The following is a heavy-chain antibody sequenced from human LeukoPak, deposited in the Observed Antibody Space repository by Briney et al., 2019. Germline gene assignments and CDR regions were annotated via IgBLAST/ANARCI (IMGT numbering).Heavy chain of an antibody. CDR3: ARSDSSGYSELFDI. D-gene: IGHD3-22*01. CDR2: IYYSGST. CDR1: GGSISSGDYY. Sequence: SETLSLTCTVSGGSISSGDYYWSWIRQPPGKGLEWIGYIYYSGSTYYSPSLKSRVTISVDTSKNQFSLKLSSVTAADTAVYYCARSDSSGYSELFDIWGQGTMVTVSS. V-gene: IGHV4-30-4*08. J-gene: IGHJ3*02.